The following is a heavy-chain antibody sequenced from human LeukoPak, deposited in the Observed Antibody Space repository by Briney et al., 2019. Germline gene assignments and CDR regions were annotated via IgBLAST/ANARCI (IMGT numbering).Heavy chain of an antibody. CDR2: IYTSGST. D-gene: IGHD5-18*01. Sequence: SETLSLTCAVYGGSISSYYWSWIRQPAGKGLEWIGRIYTSGSTNYNPSLKSRVTMSVDTSKNQFSLKLSSVTAADTAVYYCARDLKGYSYGGYFDYWGQGTLVTVSS. CDR3: ARDLKGYSYGGYFDY. CDR1: GGSISSYY. V-gene: IGHV4-4*07. J-gene: IGHJ4*02.